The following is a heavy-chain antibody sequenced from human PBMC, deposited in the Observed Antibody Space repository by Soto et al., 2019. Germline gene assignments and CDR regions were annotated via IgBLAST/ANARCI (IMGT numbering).Heavy chain of an antibody. J-gene: IGHJ4*02. D-gene: IGHD2-2*01. Sequence: EVQLVESGGGLVQPGESLRLSCAASGFTFSSYSMNWVRQAPGKGLEWVSYIHNSSSTIYYADSVRGRFTISRDNAKNSLYLQMNSLRDEDTDVYYCARGVQIIVLLPAAIDYWGQVTLVTVSS. CDR3: ARGVQIIVLLPAAIDY. CDR1: GFTFSSYS. CDR2: IHNSSSTI. V-gene: IGHV3-48*02.